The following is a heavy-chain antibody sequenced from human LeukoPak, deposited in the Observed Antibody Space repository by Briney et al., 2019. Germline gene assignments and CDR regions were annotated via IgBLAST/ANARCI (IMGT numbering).Heavy chain of an antibody. Sequence: GGSLRLSCAASGFTSSSYWMSWVRQAPGKGLEWVANIKQDGSEKYYVDSVKGRFTISRDNAKNSLYLQMSSLRAEDTAVYYCAKVPLSSSGWDREYYFDYWGQGTLVNVSS. CDR3: AKVPLSSSGWDREYYFDY. CDR1: GFTSSSYW. J-gene: IGHJ4*02. D-gene: IGHD6-19*01. V-gene: IGHV3-7*01. CDR2: IKQDGSEK.